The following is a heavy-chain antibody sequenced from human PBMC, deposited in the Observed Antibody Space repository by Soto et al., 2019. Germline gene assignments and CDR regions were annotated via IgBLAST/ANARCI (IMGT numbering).Heavy chain of an antibody. CDR1: GFTFSNAW. Sequence: GGSLRLSCAASGFTFSNAWMNWVRQAPGKGLEWVGRIKSKTDGGTTDYAAPVKGRFTISGDDSKNTLYLQMNSLKTEDTAVYYCTTVSGYYYGSGSYYVYYYGMDVWGQGTTVTVSS. CDR3: TTVSGYYYGSGSYYVYYYGMDV. D-gene: IGHD3-10*01. J-gene: IGHJ6*02. V-gene: IGHV3-15*07. CDR2: IKSKTDGGTT.